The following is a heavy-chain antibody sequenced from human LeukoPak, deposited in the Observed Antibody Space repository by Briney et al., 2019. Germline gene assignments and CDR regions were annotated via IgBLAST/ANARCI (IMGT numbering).Heavy chain of an antibody. Sequence: SETLSLTCAVSGGSISSGGYSWSWIRQPPGKGLEWIGYIYYSGSTYYNPSLKSRVTISVDTSKNQFSLKLSSVTAADTAVYYCARDRGSGRSLPLYYMDVWGKGTTVTISS. CDR1: GGSISSGGYS. J-gene: IGHJ6*03. V-gene: IGHV4-30-4*07. D-gene: IGHD3-10*01. CDR3: ARDRGSGRSLPLYYMDV. CDR2: IYYSGST.